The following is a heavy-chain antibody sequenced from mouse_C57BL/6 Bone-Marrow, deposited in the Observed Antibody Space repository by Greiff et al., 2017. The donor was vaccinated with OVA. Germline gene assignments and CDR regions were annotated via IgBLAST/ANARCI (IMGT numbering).Heavy chain of an antibody. Sequence: VQLQQSGAELVKPGASVKLSCKASGYTFTSYWMQWVKQRPGQGLEWIGDIDPSDSYTNYNQKFKGKATLTVDKSSSTAYMQLSSLTSEYSAVYYCAREGFYDGYYAAYWGQGTLVTVSA. D-gene: IGHD2-3*01. J-gene: IGHJ3*01. CDR1: GYTFTSYW. CDR3: AREGFYDGYYAAY. V-gene: IGHV1-50*01. CDR2: IDPSDSYT.